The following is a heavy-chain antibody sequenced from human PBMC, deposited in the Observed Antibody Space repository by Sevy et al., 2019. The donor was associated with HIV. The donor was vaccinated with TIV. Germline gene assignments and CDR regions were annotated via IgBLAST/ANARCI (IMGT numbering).Heavy chain of an antibody. CDR1: GFTFSSYW. CDR2: MKEDGSER. CDR3: VREGVGGYSYSLDC. J-gene: IGHJ4*02. V-gene: IGHV3-7*01. Sequence: GGSLRLSCAASGFTFSSYWMSWVRQAPGKGLEWVATMKEDGSERNNVDSGKGRFTISRDNAKNSLYLQMNSLRAEDTAVYYCVREGVGGYSYSLDCWGQGTLVTVSS. D-gene: IGHD5-18*01.